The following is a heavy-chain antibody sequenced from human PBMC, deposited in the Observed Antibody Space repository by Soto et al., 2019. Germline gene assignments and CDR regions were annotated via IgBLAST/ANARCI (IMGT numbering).Heavy chain of an antibody. CDR3: ARVLVDPEKNGASDAFDI. D-gene: IGHD2-15*01. CDR1: GGSISSYY. Sequence: QVQLQESGPGLVKPSETLSLTCTVSGGSISSYYWSWIRQPAGKGLEWIGRIYTSGSTNYNPSLKSRVTMSVDTSKNQFSLKLSSVTAADTAVYYCARVLVDPEKNGASDAFDIWGQGTMVTVSS. CDR2: IYTSGST. V-gene: IGHV4-4*07. J-gene: IGHJ3*02.